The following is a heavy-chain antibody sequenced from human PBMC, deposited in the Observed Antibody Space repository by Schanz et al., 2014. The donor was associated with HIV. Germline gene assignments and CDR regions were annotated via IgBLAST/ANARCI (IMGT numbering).Heavy chain of an antibody. J-gene: IGHJ4*02. V-gene: IGHV3-23*04. Sequence: EGQLVESGGGLVQPGGSLRLSCAASGFTFKTYWMSWVRQAPGKGREWVSSISESGGRTYYADSVNGRFTISRDNSKNTLYLQMTTLRIDDTAVYYCAKPEYDSRGSSQSHFDYWGQGTLVTVSS. D-gene: IGHD3-22*01. CDR1: GFTFKTYW. CDR2: ISESGGRT. CDR3: AKPEYDSRGSSQSHFDY.